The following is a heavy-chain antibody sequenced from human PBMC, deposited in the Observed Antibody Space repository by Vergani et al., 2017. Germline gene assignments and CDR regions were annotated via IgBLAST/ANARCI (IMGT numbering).Heavy chain of an antibody. J-gene: IGHJ5*02. Sequence: EVQLVESGGGLVQTGRSLRLSCAASGFTFDDYAMHWVRQAPGKGLEWVSGISWNSGSIGYADSVKGRFTISRDNAKNSLYLQMNSLRSEDTAVYYCARVHYGGNSADGSNWFDPWGQGTLVTVSS. V-gene: IGHV3-9*01. D-gene: IGHD4-23*01. CDR1: GFTFDDYA. CDR2: ISWNSGSI. CDR3: ARVHYGGNSADGSNWFDP.